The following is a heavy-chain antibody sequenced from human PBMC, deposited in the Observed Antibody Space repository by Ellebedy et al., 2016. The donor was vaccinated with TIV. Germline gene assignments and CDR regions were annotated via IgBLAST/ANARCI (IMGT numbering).Heavy chain of an antibody. CDR1: GVSISSYY. CDR2: IYHSGST. J-gene: IGHJ5*02. D-gene: IGHD2-2*01. V-gene: IGHV4-59*13. CDR3: ARGQDCSSTSCQIGHWFNP. Sequence: SETLSLTXTVSGVSISSYYWNWIRQPPGKGLEWIGYIYHSGSTNYNPSLKSRVTISVDTSKNQFSLKLSSVTAADTAVYYCARGQDCSSTSCQIGHWFNPWGQGTLVTVSS.